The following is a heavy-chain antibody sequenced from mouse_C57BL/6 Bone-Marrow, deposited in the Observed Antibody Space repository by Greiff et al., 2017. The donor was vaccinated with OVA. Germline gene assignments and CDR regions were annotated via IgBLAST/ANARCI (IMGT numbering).Heavy chain of an antibody. V-gene: IGHV1-69*01. CDR1: GYTFTSYW. CDR2: IDPSDSYT. D-gene: IGHD2-2*01. CDR3: ARGGYDGSWFAY. J-gene: IGHJ3*01. Sequence: VQLQQPGAELVMPGASVKLSCKASGYTFTSYWMHWVKQRPGQGLEWIGEIDPSDSYTNYNQTFKGKSTLTVDKSSSTAYMKLSSLTSEDSAVYCCARGGYDGSWFAYWGQGTLVTVSA.